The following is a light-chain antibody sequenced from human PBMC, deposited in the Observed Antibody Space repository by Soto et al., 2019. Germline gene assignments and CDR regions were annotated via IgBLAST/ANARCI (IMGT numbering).Light chain of an antibody. CDR2: GAS. V-gene: IGKV3-15*01. Sequence: IAMAQSPSTLSVSPGESATLSCRASQRIXSNFAWYQQKRGQAPRMLXDGASSRATGIPDRFSGSGSGTDFTLPISRLDPEYFAGYYCQQHESSTRTFGGGIKVDIK. J-gene: IGKJ4*02. CDR3: QQHESSTRT. CDR1: QRIXSN.